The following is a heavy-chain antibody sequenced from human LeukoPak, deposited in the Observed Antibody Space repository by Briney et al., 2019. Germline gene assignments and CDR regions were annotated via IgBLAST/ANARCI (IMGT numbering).Heavy chain of an antibody. CDR3: ARGSFSSWYLDV. CDR1: GYTFTSYD. Sequence: ASVKVSCKASGYTFTSYDINWVRQATGQGLEWMGWMNPNSGNTGYAQKLQGRVTMTRNTSISTAYMELSSLRSEDTAVSYCARGSFSSWYLDVWGKGTTVTVSS. J-gene: IGHJ6*04. V-gene: IGHV1-8*01. D-gene: IGHD6-13*01. CDR2: MNPNSGNT.